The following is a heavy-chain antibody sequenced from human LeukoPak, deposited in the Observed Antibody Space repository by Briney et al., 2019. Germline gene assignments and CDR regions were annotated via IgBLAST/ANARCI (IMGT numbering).Heavy chain of an antibody. V-gene: IGHV1-69*01. CDR3: AKDRGDYGSGNENWFDP. D-gene: IGHD3-10*01. Sequence: SVNVSCKASGGTFSSYAISWVRQAPGQGLEWIGGIIPIFGTANYAQKFQGRVTITADESTSTAYMELSSLRSEDTAVYYCAKDRGDYGSGNENWFDPWGQGTLVTVSS. J-gene: IGHJ5*02. CDR2: IIPIFGTA. CDR1: GGTFSSYA.